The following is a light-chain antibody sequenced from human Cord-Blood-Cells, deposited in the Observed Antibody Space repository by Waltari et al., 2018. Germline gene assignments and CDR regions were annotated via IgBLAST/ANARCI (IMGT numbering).Light chain of an antibody. V-gene: IGLV2-23*03. Sequence: QSALTQPASVSGSPGQSITISCTGTSSDVGSYNLVSWYQQPPGKAPKLMIYEGRKRPSGVSNRFSGSKSGNTASLTSSGLQAEDEADYYCCSYAGSSTFAYVFGTGTNVTVL. CDR2: EGR. J-gene: IGLJ1*01. CDR1: SSDVGSYNL. CDR3: CSYAGSSTFAYV.